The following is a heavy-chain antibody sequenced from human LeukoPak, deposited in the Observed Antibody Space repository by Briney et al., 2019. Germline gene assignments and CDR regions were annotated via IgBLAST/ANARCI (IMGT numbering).Heavy chain of an antibody. CDR3: ATIEAVRFHY. J-gene: IGHJ4*02. CDR1: GLTFISYW. D-gene: IGHD6-19*01. CDR2: IKQDGSEK. V-gene: IGHV3-7*01. Sequence: GGSLRLSCAASGLTFISYWMSWVREAPGKGLEWVANIKQDGSEKYYVDSVKGRFTISRDNAKNSLYLQMNSLRPEETAVYYCATIEAVRFHYWGQGTLVTVSS.